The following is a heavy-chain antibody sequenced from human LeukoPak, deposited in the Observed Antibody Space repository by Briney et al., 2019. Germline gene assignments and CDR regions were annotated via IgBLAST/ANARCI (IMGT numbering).Heavy chain of an antibody. V-gene: IGHV3-30*04. Sequence: GGSLRLSCAASGFTFSSYAMHWVRQAPGKGLEWVAVISYDGSNKYYADSVKGRFTISRDNSKNTLYLQMNSLGAEDTAVYYCGRVLGGGWPGGWLAPWGRGTRVTVSS. D-gene: IGHD2-21*01. J-gene: IGHJ5*02. CDR2: ISYDGSNK. CDR1: GFTFSSYA. CDR3: GRVLGGGWPGGWLAP.